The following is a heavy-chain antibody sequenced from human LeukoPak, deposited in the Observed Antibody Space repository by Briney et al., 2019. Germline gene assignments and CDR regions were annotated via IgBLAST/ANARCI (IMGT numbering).Heavy chain of an antibody. CDR3: AKPCRSGLSPFDAFDI. J-gene: IGHJ3*02. Sequence: PGGSLRLSCAASGFTFSSYAMSWVRHAPGKGLEGVSANSGSGDSTYYADSVKGRFTISRDNSKNTLYLQMNSLRAEDTAVYYCAKPCRSGLSPFDAFDIWGQGTMVTVSP. D-gene: IGHD6-19*01. CDR1: GFTFSSYA. CDR2: NSGSGDST. V-gene: IGHV3-23*01.